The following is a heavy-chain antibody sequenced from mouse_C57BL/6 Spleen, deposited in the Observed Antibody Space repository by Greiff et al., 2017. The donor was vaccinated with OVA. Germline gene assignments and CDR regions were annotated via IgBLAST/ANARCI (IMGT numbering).Heavy chain of an antibody. CDR1: GYTFTSYW. CDR2: IHPNSGST. V-gene: IGHV1-64*01. CDR3: ARSGYGSRDWYFDV. J-gene: IGHJ1*03. D-gene: IGHD1-1*01. Sequence: QVHVKQPGAELVKPGASVKLSCKASGYTFTSYWMHWVKQRPGQGLEWIGMIHPNSGSTNYNEKFKSKATLTVDKSSSTAYMQLSSLTSEDSAVYYCARSGYGSRDWYFDVWGTGTTVTVSS.